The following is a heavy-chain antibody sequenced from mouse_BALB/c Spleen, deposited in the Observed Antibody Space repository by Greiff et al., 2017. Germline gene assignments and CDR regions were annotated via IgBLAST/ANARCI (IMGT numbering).Heavy chain of an antibody. D-gene: IGHD2-14*01. CDR2: IDPENGDT. CDR3: NAYYRSAWFAY. CDR1: GFNIKDYY. J-gene: IGHJ3*01. Sequence: EVHLVESGAELVRSGASVKLSCTASGFNIKDYYMHWVKQRPEQGLEWIGWIDPENGDTEYAPKFQGKATMTADTSSNTAYLQLSSLTSEDTAVYYCNAYYRSAWFAYWGQGTLVTVSA. V-gene: IGHV14-4*02.